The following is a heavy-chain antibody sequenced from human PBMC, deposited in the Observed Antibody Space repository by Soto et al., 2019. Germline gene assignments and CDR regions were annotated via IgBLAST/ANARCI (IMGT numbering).Heavy chain of an antibody. D-gene: IGHD3-22*01. CDR3: ASKYYYDSSGYSLGDY. CDR1: GGSISSSSYY. V-gene: IGHV4-39*01. CDR2: IYYSGST. J-gene: IGHJ4*02. Sequence: SETLSLTCTVSGGSISSSSYYWGWIRQPPGKGLEWIGSIYYSGSTYYNPSLKSRVTISVDTSKDQFSLKLSSVTAADTAVYYCASKYYYDSSGYSLGDYWGQGTLVTVSS.